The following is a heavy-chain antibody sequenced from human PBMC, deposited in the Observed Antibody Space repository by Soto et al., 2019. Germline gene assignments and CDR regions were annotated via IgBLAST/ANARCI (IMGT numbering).Heavy chain of an antibody. CDR3: ARLGGYYQAFDQ. D-gene: IGHD3-22*01. Sequence: PSETLSLTCAVSGGSISSGGYSWSWIRQPPGKGLEWIGYIYHSGSTYYNPSLKSRVTISVDTSKNQFSLILNSVTAADTAVYYCARLGGYYQAFDQWGQGSLVTVSS. J-gene: IGHJ4*02. CDR1: GGSISSGGYS. CDR2: IYHSGST. V-gene: IGHV4-30-2*01.